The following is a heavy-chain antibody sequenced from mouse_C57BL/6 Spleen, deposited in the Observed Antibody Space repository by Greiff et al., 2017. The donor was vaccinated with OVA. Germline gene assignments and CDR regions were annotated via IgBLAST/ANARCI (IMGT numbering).Heavy chain of an antibody. D-gene: IGHD1-1*02. J-gene: IGHJ4*01. Sequence: QVQLQQPGAELVKPGASVKLSCKASGYTFTSYWMQWVKQRPGQGLEWIGEIDPSDSYTNYNQKFKGKATLTVDTSSSTAYMQLSSLTSEDSAVYYCAGWLLWAMDYWGQGTSVTVSS. V-gene: IGHV1-50*01. CDR1: GYTFTSYW. CDR2: IDPSDSYT. CDR3: AGWLLWAMDY.